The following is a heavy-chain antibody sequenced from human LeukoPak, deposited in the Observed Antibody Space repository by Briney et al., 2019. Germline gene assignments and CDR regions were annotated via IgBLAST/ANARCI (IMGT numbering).Heavy chain of an antibody. D-gene: IGHD2-2*01. CDR3: ATSSNAPGNH. J-gene: IGHJ5*02. Sequence: TGGSLRLSCAASGFTFNSYWMSWVRQAAGKGLEWVANIKEDGSAQYYVDSVKGRFTISRDNAKNSLNLQMNSLRAEDSAVYYCATSSNAPGNHWGQGTLVTVSS. CDR2: IKEDGSAQ. CDR1: GFTFNSYW. V-gene: IGHV3-7*01.